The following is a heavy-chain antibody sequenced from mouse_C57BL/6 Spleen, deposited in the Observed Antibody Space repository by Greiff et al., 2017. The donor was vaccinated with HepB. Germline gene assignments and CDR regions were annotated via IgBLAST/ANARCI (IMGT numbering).Heavy chain of an antibody. Sequence: VQLQQSGASVKMSCKASGYTFTSYNMHWVKQTPRQGLEWIGAIYPGNGDTSYNQKFKGKATLTVDKSSSTAYMQLSSLTSEDSAVYFCARVADYDQFAYWGQGTLVTVSA. J-gene: IGHJ3*01. V-gene: IGHV1-12*01. CDR3: ARVADYDQFAY. CDR2: IYPGNGDT. CDR1: GYTFTSYN. D-gene: IGHD2-4*01.